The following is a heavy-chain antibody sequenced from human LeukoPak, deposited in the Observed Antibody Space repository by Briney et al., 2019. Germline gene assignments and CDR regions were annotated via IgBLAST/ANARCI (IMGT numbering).Heavy chain of an antibody. Sequence: GGSLRLSCAASGFTFSSYSMNWVRQAPGKGLEWVSSISNSSSYIYYADSVKGRFTISRDNAKNTLYLQMNSLRAEDTAVYYCARDPLRYFDWSNYFDYWGQGTLVTVSS. J-gene: IGHJ4*02. CDR3: ARDPLRYFDWSNYFDY. CDR1: GFTFSSYS. D-gene: IGHD3-9*01. CDR2: ISNSSSYI. V-gene: IGHV3-21*01.